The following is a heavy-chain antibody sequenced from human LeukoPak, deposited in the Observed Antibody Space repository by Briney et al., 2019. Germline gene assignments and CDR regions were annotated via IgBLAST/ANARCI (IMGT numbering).Heavy chain of an antibody. J-gene: IGHJ4*02. Sequence: SETLSLTCTVSGGSISSSSYYWGWIRQPPRKGLEWIGSIYYSGSTYYNPSLKSRVTISVDTSKNQFSLKLSSVTAADTAVYYCARNEGWVPAANYWGQGTLVTVSS. CDR2: IYYSGST. CDR3: ARNEGWVPAANY. D-gene: IGHD2-2*01. CDR1: GGSISSSSYY. V-gene: IGHV4-39*01.